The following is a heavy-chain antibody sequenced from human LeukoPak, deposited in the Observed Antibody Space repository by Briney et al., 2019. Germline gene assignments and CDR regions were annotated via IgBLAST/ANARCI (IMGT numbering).Heavy chain of an antibody. Sequence: SETLSLTCTVSGGSISSYYWSWIRQSPGKGLECIGYIHYTGSTNYNPSLKSRVTISVETSKNQFSLKLKSVTAADTAVYYCARGGYYGSGNGFRFGPWGQGTLVTVSS. CDR3: ARGGYYGSGNGFRFGP. D-gene: IGHD3-10*01. CDR1: GGSISSYY. J-gene: IGHJ5*02. CDR2: IHYTGST. V-gene: IGHV4-59*01.